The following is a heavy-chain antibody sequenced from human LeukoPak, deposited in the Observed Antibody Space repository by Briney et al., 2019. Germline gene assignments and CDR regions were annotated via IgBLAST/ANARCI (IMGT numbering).Heavy chain of an antibody. CDR2: ISSSGSTI. CDR3: ASPYYDSSGYDY. Sequence: PGGSLRLSCAASGFTFSSYEMNWVRQAPGKGLEWVLYISSSGSTIYYADSVKGRFTISRDNAKNSLYLQMNSLRAEDTAVYYCASPYYDSSGYDYCRRGTLVTVSS. V-gene: IGHV3-48*03. J-gene: IGHJ4*02. D-gene: IGHD3-22*01. CDR1: GFTFSSYE.